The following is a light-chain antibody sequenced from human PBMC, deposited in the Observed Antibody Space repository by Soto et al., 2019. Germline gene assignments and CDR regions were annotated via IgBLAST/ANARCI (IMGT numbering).Light chain of an antibody. V-gene: IGKV1-12*01. CDR2: AAS. CDR3: QQANSFPRT. Sequence: DIHMTQSPPTLSASVGDRVTITCRASQDISVWLAWYQQKPGKAPKLLIYAASNLQTGVPSRFSGSGSGTDFTLSIHSLQPEDFATYYCQQANSFPRTFGPGTKVDIK. J-gene: IGKJ3*01. CDR1: QDISVW.